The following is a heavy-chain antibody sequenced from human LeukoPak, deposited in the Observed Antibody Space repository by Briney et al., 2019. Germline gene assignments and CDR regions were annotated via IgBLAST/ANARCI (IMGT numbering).Heavy chain of an antibody. CDR3: TRVDDYGVVRSDH. V-gene: IGHV3-49*03. D-gene: IGHD4/OR15-4a*01. CDR2: IRRKTYGGTT. Sequence: GGSLRLSCTGYGSALGDYLMSWFRQAPGKGWEWVGFIRRKTYGGTTEYAASVEGRFTISRDDSKNIAYLQMNSPKIEDTAMYYCTRVDDYGVVRSDHWGQGTLVTVSS. CDR1: GSALGDYL. J-gene: IGHJ4*02.